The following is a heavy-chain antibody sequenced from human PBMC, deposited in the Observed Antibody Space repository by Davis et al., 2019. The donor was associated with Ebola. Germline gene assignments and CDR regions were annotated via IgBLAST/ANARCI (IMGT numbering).Heavy chain of an antibody. V-gene: IGHV4-59*04. J-gene: IGHJ5*02. Sequence: PSETLSLTCTVSGGSISSYYWSWIRQPPGKGLEWIGYIYYIGSTYYNPSLKSRVTISVDTSKNQFSLKLSSVTAADTAVYYCAMDYGAPGWFDPWGQGTLVTVSS. CDR2: IYYIGST. CDR1: GGSISSYY. D-gene: IGHD4-17*01. CDR3: AMDYGAPGWFDP.